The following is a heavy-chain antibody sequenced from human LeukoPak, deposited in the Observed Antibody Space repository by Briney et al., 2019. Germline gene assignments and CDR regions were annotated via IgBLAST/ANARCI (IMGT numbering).Heavy chain of an antibody. J-gene: IGHJ5*02. D-gene: IGHD5-18*01. CDR3: ARELSRIQLWLVKRNWFDP. V-gene: IGHV1-2*02. CDR1: GYTFTGYY. Sequence: ASVKVSCKASGYTFTGYYMHWVRQAPGQGLEWMGWINPNSGGTNYAQKFQGRVTMTRDTSISTAYMELSRLRSDDTAVYYRARELSRIQLWLVKRNWFDPWGQGTLVTVSS. CDR2: INPNSGGT.